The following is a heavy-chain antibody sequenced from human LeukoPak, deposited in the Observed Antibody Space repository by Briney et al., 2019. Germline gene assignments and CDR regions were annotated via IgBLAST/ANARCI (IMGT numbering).Heavy chain of an antibody. V-gene: IGHV3-7*01. CDR1: GFIFSTYS. CDR2: IKEDGSEK. Sequence: PGGSLRLSCGASGFIFSTYSMTWVRQAPGKGLEWVANIKEDGSEKYYVDSLKGRFTISRDNAKSSLYLQMNSLRAEDTAVYYCAREDCSSTSCSNSDSFDIWGQGTMVTVSS. J-gene: IGHJ3*02. D-gene: IGHD2-2*01. CDR3: AREDCSSTSCSNSDSFDI.